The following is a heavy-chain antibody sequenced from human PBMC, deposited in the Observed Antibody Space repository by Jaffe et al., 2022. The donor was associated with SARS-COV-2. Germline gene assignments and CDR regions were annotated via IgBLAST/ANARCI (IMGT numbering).Heavy chain of an antibody. J-gene: IGHJ5*02. CDR2: ISYDGSNK. D-gene: IGHD3-10*01. Sequence: QVQLVESGGGVVQPGRSLRLSCAASGFTFSSYAMHWVRQAPGKGLEWVAVISYDGSNKYYADSVKGRFTISRDNSKNTLYLQMNSLRAEDTAVYYCARAAYYYGSGSYSPWFDPWGQGTLVTVSS. CDR3: ARAAYYYGSGSYSPWFDP. V-gene: IGHV3-30*04. CDR1: GFTFSSYA.